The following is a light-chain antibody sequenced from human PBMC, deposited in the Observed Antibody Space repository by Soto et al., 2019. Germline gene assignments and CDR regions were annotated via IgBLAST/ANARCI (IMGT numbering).Light chain of an antibody. CDR3: QQYYSSPSIT. CDR1: QSVLYSSNNKNY. J-gene: IGKJ5*01. Sequence: DIVMTQSPDSLAVSLGERATINCKSSQSVLYSSNNKNYLSWYQQKPGQPPKLLIYWASIRESGVPDRFSGSGAGRDFTLTISSLPAEDVAVYYCQQYYSSPSITFGQGTRLEIK. CDR2: WAS. V-gene: IGKV4-1*01.